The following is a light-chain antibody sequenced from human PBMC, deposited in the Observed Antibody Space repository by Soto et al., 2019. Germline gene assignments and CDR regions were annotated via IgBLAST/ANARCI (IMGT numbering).Light chain of an antibody. CDR3: QQYGSSLVT. V-gene: IGKV3-20*01. CDR1: QSVSSSY. J-gene: IGKJ4*01. CDR2: GAS. Sequence: ESVLTQSPGTLSLSPGERATLPCRASQSVSSSYLAWYQQKPGQAPRLLIYGASSRATGIPDRFSGSGSGTDFTLTISRLEPEDFAVYYCQQYGSSLVTFGGGTKVDIK.